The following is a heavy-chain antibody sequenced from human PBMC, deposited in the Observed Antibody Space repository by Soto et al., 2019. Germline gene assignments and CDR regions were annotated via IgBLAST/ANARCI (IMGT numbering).Heavy chain of an antibody. CDR1: SGSISSSSW. CDR3: ARNRYDGYDFDY. D-gene: IGHD5-12*01. Sequence: SETLSLTCTVSSGSISSSSWWSWVRQSPGKGLEWIGEVAENGYIHCIPSLKSRLTISLDKSKNRFSLRLTSVTAADTALYYCARNRYDGYDFDYWGQGALVTVSS. J-gene: IGHJ4*02. V-gene: IGHV4-4*02. CDR2: VAENGYI.